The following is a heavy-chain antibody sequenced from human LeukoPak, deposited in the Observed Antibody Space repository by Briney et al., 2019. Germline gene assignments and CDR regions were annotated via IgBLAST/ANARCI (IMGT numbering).Heavy chain of an antibody. V-gene: IGHV4-34*01. CDR3: AREGYSSGWYRY. CDR2: INHSGST. D-gene: IGHD6-19*01. CDR1: GGSFSGYY. J-gene: IGHJ4*02. Sequence: SETLSLTCAVYGGSFSGYYWSWIRQPPGKGLEWIGEINHSGSTNYNPSLTSRVTISVDTSKNQFTLKLSSVTAADTAVYYCAREGYSSGWYRYWGQGTLVTVSS.